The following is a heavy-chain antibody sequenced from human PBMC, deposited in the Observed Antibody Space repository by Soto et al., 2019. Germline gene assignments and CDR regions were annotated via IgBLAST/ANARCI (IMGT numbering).Heavy chain of an antibody. CDR2: ISHSGTSK. J-gene: IGHJ5*02. Sequence: QVLLVESGGGAVQPGESLNLSCVASGFTVGTTGMHWVRQAPGKGLEWVAMISHSGTSKHYGDSVQGRFIVSRDDAKNTLYLQMSSPRPEDTGPYHCAKAWGSGDWYNWFHPWGQGVQVTVSS. CDR1: GFTVGTTG. D-gene: IGHD6-19*01. V-gene: IGHV3-30*18. CDR3: AKAWGSGDWYNWFHP.